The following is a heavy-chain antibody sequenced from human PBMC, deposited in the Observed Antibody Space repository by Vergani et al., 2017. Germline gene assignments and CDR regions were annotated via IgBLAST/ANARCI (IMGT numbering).Heavy chain of an antibody. Sequence: QVQLVGSGGGVFQRGGSLRLSCATSGFTLSNYDMQWIRQGPGKGLEFVAFIQFDGSNQYYADSVKGRFTLSRDFSKNTLYLQMNSLRTDDTATYYCAKHFRGWGIDYWGQGTQVIVSS. CDR3: AKHFRGWGIDY. CDR2: IQFDGSNQ. CDR1: GFTLSNYD. D-gene: IGHD3-16*01. V-gene: IGHV3-30*02. J-gene: IGHJ4*02.